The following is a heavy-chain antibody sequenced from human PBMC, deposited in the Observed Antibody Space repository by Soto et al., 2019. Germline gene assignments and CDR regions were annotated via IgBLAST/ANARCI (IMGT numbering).Heavy chain of an antibody. CDR1: GGTFSSYA. Sequence: SVKVSCKASGGTFSSYAISWVRQAPGQGLEWMGGIIPIFGTANYAQKFQGRVTITADESTSTAYMELSSLRSEDTAVYYCARTGYCSGGSCNRDPFDPWGQGTLVTVSS. V-gene: IGHV1-69*13. D-gene: IGHD2-15*01. J-gene: IGHJ5*02. CDR2: IIPIFGTA. CDR3: ARTGYCSGGSCNRDPFDP.